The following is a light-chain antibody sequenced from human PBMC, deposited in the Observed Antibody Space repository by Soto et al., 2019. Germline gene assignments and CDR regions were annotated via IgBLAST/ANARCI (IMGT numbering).Light chain of an antibody. CDR2: GAS. V-gene: IGKV3-15*01. J-gene: IGKJ4*01. Sequence: EIVMAQSPATLSVSPGVRATLSCRASQSVGANLAWYQQKPGQAPRLLIYGASTRATGVSASFSGSDSGTEFTLTISSLQSEDFAVYYCQQYNSWPLTFGGGTTVEIK. CDR3: QQYNSWPLT. CDR1: QSVGAN.